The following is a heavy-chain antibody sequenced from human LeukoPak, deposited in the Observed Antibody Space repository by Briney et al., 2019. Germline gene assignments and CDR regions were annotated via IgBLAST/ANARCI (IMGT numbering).Heavy chain of an antibody. D-gene: IGHD3-10*01. V-gene: IGHV1-18*01. CDR2: ISAYNGNT. Sequence: ASVKVSCKASGYTFTSYGISWVRQAPGQGLEWMGWISAYNGNTNYAQKLQGRVTMTRDTSTSTVYMELSSLRSEDTAVYYCARGRDYYGSGSYYTDYYYYYMDVWGKGTTVTISS. CDR3: ARGRDYYGSGSYYTDYYYYYMDV. J-gene: IGHJ6*03. CDR1: GYTFTSYG.